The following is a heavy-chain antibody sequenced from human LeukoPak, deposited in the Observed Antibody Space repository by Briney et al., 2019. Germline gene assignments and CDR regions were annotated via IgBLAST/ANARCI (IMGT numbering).Heavy chain of an antibody. CDR3: AKDYIVSSSPIYYFDS. J-gene: IGHJ4*02. V-gene: IGHV3-7*01. CDR1: GFTFNTYW. Sequence: GGSLRLSCAASGFTFNTYWMSWVRQAPGKGLEWVANIRQDGSDKYYVDSVKGRFTLSRDNSKNTVYLEMNSLRPEDTAVYYCAKDYIVSSSPIYYFDSWGQGTLVTVSS. CDR2: IRQDGSDK. D-gene: IGHD6-6*01.